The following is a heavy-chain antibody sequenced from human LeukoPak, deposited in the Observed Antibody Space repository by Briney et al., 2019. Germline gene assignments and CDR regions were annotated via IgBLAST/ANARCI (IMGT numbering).Heavy chain of an antibody. Sequence: GGSLRLSCAASGFTFSSYSMNWVRQAPGKGLEWVSSISSSSSYIYYADSVKGRFTISRDNSKNTLYLQMNSLRAEDTAVYYCARVSGWSKISYWGQGTLVTVSS. J-gene: IGHJ4*02. D-gene: IGHD6-19*01. CDR2: ISSSSSYI. CDR1: GFTFSSYS. CDR3: ARVSGWSKISY. V-gene: IGHV3-21*04.